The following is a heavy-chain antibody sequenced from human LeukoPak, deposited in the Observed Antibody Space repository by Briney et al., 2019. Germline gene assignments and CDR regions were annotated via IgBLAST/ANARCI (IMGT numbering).Heavy chain of an antibody. V-gene: IGHV3-11*01. CDR3: ASGLD. Sequence: GGSLRLSCAASGFTFSDYYMNWIRQAPGKGLGWVSHIDISGTTTYYADSVKGRFTISRDNAKNSLYLQMNSLRAEDTAVYYCASGLDWGQGTLVTVSS. CDR2: IDISGTTT. J-gene: IGHJ4*02. CDR1: GFTFSDYY.